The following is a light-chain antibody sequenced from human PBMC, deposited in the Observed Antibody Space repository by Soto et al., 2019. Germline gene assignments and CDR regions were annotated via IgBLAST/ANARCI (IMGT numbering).Light chain of an antibody. J-gene: IGKJ5*01. CDR2: DAS. CDR3: QQYENLPT. CDR1: QNINNY. V-gene: IGKV1-33*01. Sequence: DIQMTQSPSTLSASVEDRDTITCQASQNINNYLNWYQQKPGRAPKLLIYDASNLEAGVPSRFRGSGSGTDFTFTISRLQPADIATYYCQQYENLPTFGQGTRLEIK.